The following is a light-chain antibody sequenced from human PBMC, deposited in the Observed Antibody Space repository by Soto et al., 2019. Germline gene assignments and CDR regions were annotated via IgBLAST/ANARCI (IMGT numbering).Light chain of an antibody. V-gene: IGLV2-8*01. J-gene: IGLJ3*02. Sequence: QSALTQPPSASGSPGQSVTISCTGTSGDVGGHNFVSWYQLHPGKAPKLIIYEVSKRPSGVPNRFSGSKSDNTASLTVSGLQAEDEADYFCSSYAGTNKVFGGGTKLTVL. CDR2: EVS. CDR3: SSYAGTNKV. CDR1: SGDVGGHNF.